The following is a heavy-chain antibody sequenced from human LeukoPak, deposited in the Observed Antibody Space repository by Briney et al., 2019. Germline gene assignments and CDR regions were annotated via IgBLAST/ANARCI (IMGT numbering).Heavy chain of an antibody. Sequence: GGSLRLSCAASGFIFSSYWMSWVRQAPGKGLEWVANIKEDRSEQYYVGSLKGRFTISRDNAKNSLYLQMNSLRAEDTAVYYCARDSFETDIDYWGQGTLVTVSS. V-gene: IGHV3-7*01. J-gene: IGHJ4*02. CDR3: ARDSFETDIDY. CDR1: GFIFSSYW. CDR2: IKEDRSEQ. D-gene: IGHD1-14*01.